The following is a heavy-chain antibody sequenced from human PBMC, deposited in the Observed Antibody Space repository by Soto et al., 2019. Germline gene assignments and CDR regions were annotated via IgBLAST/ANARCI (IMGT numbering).Heavy chain of an antibody. J-gene: IGHJ3*02. CDR2: IYHSGST. CDR3: ARDHSGSYAFDI. Sequence: SETLSLTCTVSSGSISTYYWSWIRQPPGKGLEWIGYIYHSGSTYYNPSLKSRVTISVDRSKNQFSLKLSSVTAADTAVYYCARDHSGSYAFDIWGQGTMVTVSS. CDR1: SGSISTYY. V-gene: IGHV4-59*12. D-gene: IGHD1-26*01.